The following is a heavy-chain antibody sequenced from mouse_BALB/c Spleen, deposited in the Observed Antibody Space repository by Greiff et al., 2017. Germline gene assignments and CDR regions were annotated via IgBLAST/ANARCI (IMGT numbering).Heavy chain of an antibody. J-gene: IGHJ3*01. CDR1: GFTFSSFG. V-gene: IGHV5-17*02. Sequence: EVNLVESGGGLVQPGGSRKLSCAASGFTFSSFGMHWVRQAPEKGLEWVAYISSGSSTIYYADTVKGRFTISRDNPKNTLFLQMTSLRSEDTAMYYCARDGYYSWFAYWGQGTLVTVSA. D-gene: IGHD2-3*01. CDR2: ISSGSSTI. CDR3: ARDGYYSWFAY.